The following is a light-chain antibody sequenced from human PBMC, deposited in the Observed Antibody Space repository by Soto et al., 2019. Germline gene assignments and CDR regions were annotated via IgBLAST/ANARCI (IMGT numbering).Light chain of an antibody. V-gene: IGKV1-39*01. CDR3: QQYFSALYT. CDR2: GAS. Sequence: DLRMTPSPSSLSASVGDRVTITCRASQRIGSFVHWYQQMPGKAPNLLVYGASSLQSGVPSRFSGGGSGTDFTLTISSLQLEDFATYYCQQYFSALYTFGQGTKLEMK. CDR1: QRIGSF. J-gene: IGKJ2*01.